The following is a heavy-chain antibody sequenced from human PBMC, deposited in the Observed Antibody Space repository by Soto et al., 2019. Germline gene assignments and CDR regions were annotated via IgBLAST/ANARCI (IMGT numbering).Heavy chain of an antibody. V-gene: IGHV1-2*02. CDR3: AGNLAKGGGGPGFDH. CDR1: GYTFTVYY. J-gene: IGHJ4*02. Sequence: QVQLVQSGAEVKKPGASVNVSCKASGYTFTVYYMHWVRQAPGQGLEWMGWINPKSGGTMYPQKFQGRVTMTWDTAISKALMALARARTCGKGVDYCAGNLAKGGGGPGFDHWGQGTLVTVSS. D-gene: IGHD3-10*01. CDR2: INPKSGGT.